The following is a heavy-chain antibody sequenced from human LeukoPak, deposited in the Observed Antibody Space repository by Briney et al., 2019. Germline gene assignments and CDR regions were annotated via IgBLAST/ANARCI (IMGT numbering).Heavy chain of an antibody. CDR3: ARLPTGEQPENY. CDR2: ITESGGST. V-gene: IGHV3-23*01. CDR1: GFTFSSCV. D-gene: IGHD3-16*01. J-gene: IGHJ4*02. Sequence: PGGSLRLSCAAFGFTFSSCVMSWVRQTPGKGLEWVSAITESGGSTYYADSVKGRFTISRDNSKNRLYLQMNSLRAEDTALYYCARLPTGEQPENYWGQGTLVTVSS.